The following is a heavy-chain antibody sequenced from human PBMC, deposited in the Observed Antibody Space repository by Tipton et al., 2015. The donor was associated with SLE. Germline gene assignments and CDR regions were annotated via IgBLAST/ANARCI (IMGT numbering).Heavy chain of an antibody. CDR2: IDHSGST. CDR3: ARGGCYDYAPPDC. D-gene: IGHD5-12*01. J-gene: IGHJ4*01. CDR1: GGSISSSTYH. Sequence: TLSLTCTVSGGSISSSTYHWGWIRQPPGKRLEWIGYIDHSGSTGYNPSLKSRVTMSVDTSNNQFSLKLSSVTAADTAVYYCARGGCYDYAPPDCWGHRALVTVSS. V-gene: IGHV4-61*05.